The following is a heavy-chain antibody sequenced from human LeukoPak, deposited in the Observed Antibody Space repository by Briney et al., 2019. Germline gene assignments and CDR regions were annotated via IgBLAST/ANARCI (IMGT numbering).Heavy chain of an antibody. CDR2: ISTTSSYI. D-gene: IGHD3-10*01. CDR1: GFTFSSYS. V-gene: IGHV3-21*01. CDR3: ASEVRGVIITEDGAFDY. J-gene: IGHJ4*02. Sequence: GGSLRLSCAASGFTFSSYSMNWVRQAPGKGLEWVSCISTTSSYIFYADSVRGRFTISRDNAKNSLYLQMNSLRVEDTAVYYCASEVRGVIITEDGAFDYWGQGTLVTVSS.